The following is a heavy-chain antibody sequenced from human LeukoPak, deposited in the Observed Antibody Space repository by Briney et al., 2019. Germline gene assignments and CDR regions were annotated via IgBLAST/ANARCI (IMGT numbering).Heavy chain of an antibody. CDR3: ARSAASRRFTYYYYYMDV. Sequence: GASVKVSFKASGYTFTSYDINWVSQATGQGLEWMGWMNPNSGNTGYAQKFQGRVTMTRNTPISTAYMELSSLRSEDTAVYYCARSAASRRFTYYYYYMDVWGKGTTVTVSS. CDR2: MNPNSGNT. V-gene: IGHV1-8*01. J-gene: IGHJ6*03. CDR1: GYTFTSYD. D-gene: IGHD6-25*01.